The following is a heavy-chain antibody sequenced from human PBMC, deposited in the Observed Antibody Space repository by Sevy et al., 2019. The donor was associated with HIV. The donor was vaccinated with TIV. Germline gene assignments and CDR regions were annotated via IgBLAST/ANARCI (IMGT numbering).Heavy chain of an antibody. CDR3: TTEGAD. J-gene: IGHJ4*02. CDR1: GFTFSDAW. Sequence: GGSLRHSCAASGFTFSDAWMSWVRQAPRKGLEWVGRIRSEGDGGTTEYAAPVKGRFSIARDDSKNIVYVQMNSLKTEDTGVYYCTTEGADWGQGTLVTVSS. CDR2: IRSEGDGGTT. V-gene: IGHV3-15*01.